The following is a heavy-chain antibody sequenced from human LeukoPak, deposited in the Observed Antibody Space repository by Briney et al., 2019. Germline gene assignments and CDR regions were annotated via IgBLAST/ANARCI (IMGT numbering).Heavy chain of an antibody. D-gene: IGHD3-10*01. CDR2: INPNSGGT. Sequence: GASVKVSCKXSGYTFTGYYMHWVRQAPRQGLEWMGRINPNSGGTNSSQKFQGRVTMTRDTSITTAYMELSSLRSDDTAVYYCARAYGSGSYFAFDIWGQGTMVTVSS. J-gene: IGHJ3*02. V-gene: IGHV1-2*06. CDR1: GYTFTGYY. CDR3: ARAYGSGSYFAFDI.